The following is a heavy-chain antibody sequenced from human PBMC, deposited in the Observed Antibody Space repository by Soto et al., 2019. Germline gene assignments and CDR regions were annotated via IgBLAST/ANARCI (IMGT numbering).Heavy chain of an antibody. CDR1: GGSISSSSYY. V-gene: IGHV4-39*01. J-gene: IGHJ4*02. CDR2: IYYSGST. Sequence: QLQLQESGPGLVKPSETLSLTCTVSGGSISSSSYYWGWIRQPPGKGLEWIGSIYYSGSTYYNPSLKSRVTISVDTSKNQFSLKLSSVTAADTAVYYCARHKGPHPPDYWGQGTLVTVSS. CDR3: ARHKGPHPPDY.